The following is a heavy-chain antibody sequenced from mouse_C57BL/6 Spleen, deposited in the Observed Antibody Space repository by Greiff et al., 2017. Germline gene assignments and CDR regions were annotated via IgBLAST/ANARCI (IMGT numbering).Heavy chain of an antibody. CDR1: GYTFTSYW. Sequence: QVQLQQPGADLVKPGASVKVSCKASGYTFTSYWMHWVKQWPGQGLEWIGRIHPSDSDTNYNQKVKGKAALTVNKSSSTAYMQLSSLTSENSAVYYSAIQSLLGPWFAYWGQGTLVTVSA. V-gene: IGHV1-74*01. CDR3: AIQSLLGPWFAY. J-gene: IGHJ3*01. CDR2: IHPSDSDT. D-gene: IGHD4-1*01.